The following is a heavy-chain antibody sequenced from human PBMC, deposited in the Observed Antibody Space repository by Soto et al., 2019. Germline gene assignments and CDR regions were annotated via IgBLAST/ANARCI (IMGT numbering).Heavy chain of an antibody. V-gene: IGHV3-33*01. Sequence: AGSLRLSCAASGFTFGGYGMHWVRQAPGKGLEWAAAISYDGRNTYYADSVQGRFAISRDNSKNTMYLQMNSLRVEDTAVYYCARAKWHDGSGRVREFDYWGQGA. J-gene: IGHJ4*02. D-gene: IGHD3-10*01. CDR2: ISYDGRNT. CDR1: GFTFGGYG. CDR3: ARAKWHDGSGRVREFDY.